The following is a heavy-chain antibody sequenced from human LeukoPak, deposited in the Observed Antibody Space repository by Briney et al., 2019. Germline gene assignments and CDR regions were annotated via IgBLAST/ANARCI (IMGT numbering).Heavy chain of an antibody. CDR3: AKVQGPFEYSSSSEGY. CDR2: IRYDGSNK. J-gene: IGHJ4*02. V-gene: IGHV3-30*02. CDR1: GFTFSSYG. D-gene: IGHD6-6*01. Sequence: PPGGSLRLSCAASGFTFSSYGMHWVRQAPGKGLEWVAFIRYDGSNKYYADSVKGRFTISRDNSKNTLYLQMNSLRAEDTAVYYCAKVQGPFEYSSSSEGYWGQGTLVTVSS.